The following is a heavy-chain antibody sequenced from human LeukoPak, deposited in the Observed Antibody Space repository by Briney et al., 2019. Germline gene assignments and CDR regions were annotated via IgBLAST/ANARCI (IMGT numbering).Heavy chain of an antibody. V-gene: IGHV4-4*07. Sequence: SETLSLTCTVSGGSISSYYWSWIRQPAGKGLEWIGRIYNSGSTNYNPSLKSRVIMSVDTSKNQFSLKLSSVTAADTAVYYCARRDDSSGYHKIFDYWGPGTLVTVSS. CDR2: IYNSGST. J-gene: IGHJ4*02. D-gene: IGHD3-22*01. CDR1: GGSISSYY. CDR3: ARRDDSSGYHKIFDY.